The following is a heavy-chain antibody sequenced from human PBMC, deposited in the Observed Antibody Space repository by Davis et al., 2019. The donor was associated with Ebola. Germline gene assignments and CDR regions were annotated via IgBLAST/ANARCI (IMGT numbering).Heavy chain of an antibody. CDR2: IYYSGST. CDR3: ASTYYDFWSGSINWFDP. V-gene: IGHV4-30-2*03. D-gene: IGHD3-3*01. Sequence: MPSETLSLTCAVSGGSISSGGSSWSWIRQPPGKGLEWIGYIYYSGSTYYNPSLKSRVTISVDTSKNQFSLKLSSVTAADTAVYYCASTYYDFWSGSINWFDPWGQGTLVTVSS. CDR1: GGSISSGGSS. J-gene: IGHJ5*02.